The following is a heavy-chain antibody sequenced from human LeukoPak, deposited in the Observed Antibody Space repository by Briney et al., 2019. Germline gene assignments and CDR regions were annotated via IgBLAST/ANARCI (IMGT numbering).Heavy chain of an antibody. CDR1: GFTFIRHV. J-gene: IGHJ2*01. CDR3: ARPGERWDNWYFDL. V-gene: IGHV3-33*01. CDR2: IWNDGGQK. D-gene: IGHD7-27*01. Sequence: GGSLRLSGATSGFTFIRHVMHWVRQAPGKGLEWVAVIWNDGGQKYYADSVKGRFTISRDNSKNTLYLQMNSLRDEDTAVYYCARPGERWDNWYFDLWGRGTLVTVSS.